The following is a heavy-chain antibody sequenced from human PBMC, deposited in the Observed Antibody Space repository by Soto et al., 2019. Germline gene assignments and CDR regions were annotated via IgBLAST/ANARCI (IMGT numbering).Heavy chain of an antibody. CDR1: GASISGSYYY. CDR3: ATSQKGYNWNYFDH. J-gene: IGHJ4*02. Sequence: LSLTCAVSGASISGSYYYWAWLRQSPGKGPEWIGSVFYTGFTSYNPSLESRVSVSVDTSKSQFSLKLSAVTAADTAVYYCATSQKGYNWNYFDHWGQGAMVTVYS. CDR2: VFYTGFT. D-gene: IGHD1-20*01. V-gene: IGHV4-39*01.